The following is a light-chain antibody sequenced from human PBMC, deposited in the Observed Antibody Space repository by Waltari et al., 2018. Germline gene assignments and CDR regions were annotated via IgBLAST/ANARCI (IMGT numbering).Light chain of an antibody. Sequence: QSALTPPASVSGSPGQSITISCTGTNSDVGAYNYVSWYQQHPGKVPNVRIYDVRNRPAGVLSRCTGAKAGNTASLTISGLQAEDEADYYCSSYTTSGTAVFGGGTKVTVL. CDR1: NSDVGAYNY. V-gene: IGLV2-14*03. J-gene: IGLJ2*01. CDR3: SSYTTSGTAV. CDR2: DVR.